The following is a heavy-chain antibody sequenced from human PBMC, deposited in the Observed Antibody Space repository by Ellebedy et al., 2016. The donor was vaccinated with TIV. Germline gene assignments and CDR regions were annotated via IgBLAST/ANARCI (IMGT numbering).Heavy chain of an antibody. CDR2: ISAYNGNT. D-gene: IGHD5-18*01. V-gene: IGHV1-18*01. CDR3: ARTGDGYPTGFNWFDP. CDR1: GYTFTSYG. J-gene: IGHJ5*02. Sequence: ASVKVSXXASGYTFTSYGISWVRQAPGQGLEWMGWISAYNGNTNYAQKLQGRVTMTTDTSTSTAYMELRSLRSDDTAVYYCARTGDGYPTGFNWFDPWGQGTLVTVSS.